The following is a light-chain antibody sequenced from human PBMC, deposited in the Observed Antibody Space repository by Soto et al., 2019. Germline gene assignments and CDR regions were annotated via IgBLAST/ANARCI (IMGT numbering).Light chain of an antibody. CDR3: QQYYSTPQT. J-gene: IGKJ1*01. CDR1: QSVLYSSNNKNY. Sequence: DIVMTQSPDSLAVSLGERATINCKSSQSVLYSSNNKNYLAWYQQKPGQPPKLLIYWASTRESGVPDRFSGRGYGTDFTLTISSLQAEDVAVYYCQQYYSTPQTFGQGTKVEIK. V-gene: IGKV4-1*01. CDR2: WAS.